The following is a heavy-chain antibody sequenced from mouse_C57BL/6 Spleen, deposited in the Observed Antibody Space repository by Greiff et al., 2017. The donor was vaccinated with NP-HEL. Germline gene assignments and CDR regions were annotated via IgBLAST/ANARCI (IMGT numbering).Heavy chain of an antibody. V-gene: IGHV1-4*01. Sequence: VQLQQSGAELARPGASVKMSCKASGYTFTSYTMHWVNQRPGQGLEWIGYINPSSGYTKYNQKFKDKATLTADKSTSTAYMQLSSLTSEDAAVYYCTRCCSYAMDYLGQGTSLTVSS. D-gene: IGHD3-3*01. CDR3: TRCCSYAMDY. CDR2: INPSSGYT. J-gene: IGHJ4*01. CDR1: GYTFTSYT.